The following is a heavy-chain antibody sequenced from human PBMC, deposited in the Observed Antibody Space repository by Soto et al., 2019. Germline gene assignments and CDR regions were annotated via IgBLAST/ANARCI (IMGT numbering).Heavy chain of an antibody. CDR1: GFTFSSYG. Sequence: PGGSLRLSCAASGFTFSSYGMHWVRQAPGQGLEWVAVIWYDGSNKYYADSVKGRFTISRDNSKNTLYPQMNSLRAEDTAVYYCARDYRGELDYYYYGMDVWGQGTTVTVSS. J-gene: IGHJ6*02. CDR2: IWYDGSNK. D-gene: IGHD3-10*01. V-gene: IGHV3-33*01. CDR3: ARDYRGELDYYYYGMDV.